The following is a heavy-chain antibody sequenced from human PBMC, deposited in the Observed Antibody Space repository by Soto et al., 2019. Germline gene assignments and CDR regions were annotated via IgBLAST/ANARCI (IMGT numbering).Heavy chain of an antibody. Sequence: EVQLVESGGDLVQPGGSLRLSCVASGFTFSAYWMSWVRQAPGKGLEWVATINNDGSEKYYADAVRGRFTLSRDNTKSSFYLELGGLRAEDTAIYYCARGSNQDYWGQGTRVAVSS. V-gene: IGHV3-7*03. CDR1: GFTFSAYW. J-gene: IGHJ4*02. CDR2: INNDGSEK. CDR3: ARGSNQDY.